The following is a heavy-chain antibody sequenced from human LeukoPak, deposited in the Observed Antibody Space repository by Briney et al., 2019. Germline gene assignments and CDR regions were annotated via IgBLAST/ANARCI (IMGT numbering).Heavy chain of an antibody. Sequence: GGSLRLSCAASGFIFREYAMTWVRQAPGKGLEWVSSITASDYTTYADSVKGRFTISRDNSKNTLYLQMDSLRGDDTALYHCARDPNGDYIGAFDNWGQGTKVTVSS. J-gene: IGHJ3*02. V-gene: IGHV3-23*01. CDR1: GFIFREYA. D-gene: IGHD4-17*01. CDR3: ARDPNGDYIGAFDN. CDR2: ITASDYTT.